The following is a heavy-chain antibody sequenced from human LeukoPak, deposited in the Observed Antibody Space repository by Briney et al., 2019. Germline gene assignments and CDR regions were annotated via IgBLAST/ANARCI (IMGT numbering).Heavy chain of an antibody. V-gene: IGHV3-33*01. Sequence: GGSLRLSCAASGFTFSSHGMHWVRQAPGKGLEWVAVIWYDGSNKYYADSVKGRFTISRDNSKNTLYLQMNSLRAEDTAVYYCARDQYDFSAFRYYAMDVWGQGTTVTVSS. CDR2: IWYDGSNK. J-gene: IGHJ6*02. D-gene: IGHD3-3*01. CDR1: GFTFSSHG. CDR3: ARDQYDFSAFRYYAMDV.